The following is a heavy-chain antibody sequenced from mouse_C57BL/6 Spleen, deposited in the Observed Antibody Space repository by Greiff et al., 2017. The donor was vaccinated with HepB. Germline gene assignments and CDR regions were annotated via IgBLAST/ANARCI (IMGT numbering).Heavy chain of an antibody. V-gene: IGHV1-80*01. J-gene: IGHJ2*01. CDR3: ARRGGITTVFDY. Sequence: VQLQQSGAELVKPGASVKISCKASGYAFSSYWMNWVKQRPGKGLEWIGQIYPGDGDTNYNGKFKGKATLTADKSSSTAYMQLSSLTSEDSAVYFCARRGGITTVFDYWGQGTTLTVSS. CDR1: GYAFSSYW. CDR2: IYPGDGDT. D-gene: IGHD1-1*01.